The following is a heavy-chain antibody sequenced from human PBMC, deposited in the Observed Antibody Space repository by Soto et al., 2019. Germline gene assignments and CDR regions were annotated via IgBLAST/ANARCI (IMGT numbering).Heavy chain of an antibody. Sequence: PXESLRLSCAVSGLTFNNYWMTWVRQAPGKGLEWVANINKDGSDKNYVDSVKGRFSISRDNAKNSLYLQMNSLRVEDTAMYYCTRWNYAMDVWGQGTTVTVSS. CDR3: TRWNYAMDV. CDR2: INKDGSDK. J-gene: IGHJ6*02. V-gene: IGHV3-7*03. CDR1: GLTFNNYW.